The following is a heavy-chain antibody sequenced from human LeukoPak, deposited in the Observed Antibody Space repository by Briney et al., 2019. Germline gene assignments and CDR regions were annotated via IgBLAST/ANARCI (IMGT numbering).Heavy chain of an antibody. D-gene: IGHD2-2*01. Sequence: GGSLRLSCTASGFIFSDYYMSWIRQAPGKGLEWVSYTGTSGNAIYYADSVRGRFTISRDNAKNSLYLQMNSLRADDTAVYYCARTLDIVVVPAAVPSYYYGMDVWGQGTTVTVSS. V-gene: IGHV3-11*01. CDR3: ARTLDIVVVPAAVPSYYYGMDV. CDR1: GFIFSDYY. CDR2: TGTSGNAI. J-gene: IGHJ6*02.